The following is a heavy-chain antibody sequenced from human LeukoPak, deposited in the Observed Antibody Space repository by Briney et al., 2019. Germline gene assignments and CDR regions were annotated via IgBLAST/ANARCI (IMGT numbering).Heavy chain of an antibody. CDR3: AHRRPVTAPGGYFDF. V-gene: IGHV2-5*01. D-gene: IGHD2-21*02. CDR1: GFSFSTSGVG. J-gene: IGHJ4*02. CDR2: IYRYDDK. Sequence: GSGPTLVKPTQTLTLTCTFSGFSFSTSGVGVGWIRQPPGEALEWLALIYRYDDKRYSPSLQSRLTITEDSSKNQVVLTMTNMDPVDTATYYCAHRRPVTAPGGYFDFWGQGTLVTVSS.